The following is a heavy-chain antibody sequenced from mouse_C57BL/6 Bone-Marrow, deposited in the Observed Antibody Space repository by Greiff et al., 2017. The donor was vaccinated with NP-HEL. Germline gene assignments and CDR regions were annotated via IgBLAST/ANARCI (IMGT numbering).Heavy chain of an antibody. CDR1: GYTFTNYW. CDR3: ARYYYGSGYFDY. V-gene: IGHV1-72*01. D-gene: IGHD1-1*01. Sequence: QVQLQQSGAELVKPGASVKLSCKASGYTFTNYWMHWVKQRPGRGLEWIGRLDPNSGGTKYNEKFNSKATLTVDKPSSTAYMQLSSLTSEDSAVYYSARYYYGSGYFDYWGQGTTLTVSS. CDR2: LDPNSGGT. J-gene: IGHJ2*01.